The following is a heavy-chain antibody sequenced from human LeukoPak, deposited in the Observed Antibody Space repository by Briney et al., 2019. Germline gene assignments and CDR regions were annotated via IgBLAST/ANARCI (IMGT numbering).Heavy chain of an antibody. Sequence: GGSLRLSCAASGFTFSSYWMSGVRQAPGKGLEWVANIKQDGSEKYYVDSVKGRFTISRDNAKNSLYLQTNSLRAEDTAVYYCARGNIAAAGYYYFDYWGQGTQVTVSS. CDR3: ARGNIAAAGYYYFDY. CDR1: GFTFSSYW. V-gene: IGHV3-7*04. D-gene: IGHD6-13*01. CDR2: IKQDGSEK. J-gene: IGHJ4*02.